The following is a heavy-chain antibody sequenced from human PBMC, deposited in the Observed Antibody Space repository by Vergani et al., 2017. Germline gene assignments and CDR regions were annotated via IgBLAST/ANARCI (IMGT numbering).Heavy chain of an antibody. CDR3: ARDAIVGATRTRYYYYYMDV. V-gene: IGHV3-30*03. J-gene: IGHJ6*03. Sequence: QVQLVESGGGVVQPGRSLRLSCAASGFTFSSYGMHWVRQAPGKGLEWVAVISYDGSNKYYADSVKGRFTISRDNSKNTLYLQMNSLRAEDTAVYYCARDAIVGATRTRYYYYYMDVWGKGTTVTVSS. D-gene: IGHD1-26*01. CDR2: ISYDGSNK. CDR1: GFTFSSYG.